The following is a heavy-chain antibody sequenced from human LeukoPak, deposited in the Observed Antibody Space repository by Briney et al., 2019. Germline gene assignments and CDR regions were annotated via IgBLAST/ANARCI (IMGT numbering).Heavy chain of an antibody. D-gene: IGHD2-2*01. CDR3: ARGTVAQDIVVVPAAI. V-gene: IGHV4-59*01. CDR2: IYYSGRT. J-gene: IGHJ4*02. Sequence: SETLSLTCTVSGGSISSYYWSWIRQPPGKGLEWIGYIYYSGRTNYNPSLKSRVTISVDTSKNQFSLKLSSVTAADTAVYYCARGTVAQDIVVVPAAIWGQGTLVTVSS. CDR1: GGSISSYY.